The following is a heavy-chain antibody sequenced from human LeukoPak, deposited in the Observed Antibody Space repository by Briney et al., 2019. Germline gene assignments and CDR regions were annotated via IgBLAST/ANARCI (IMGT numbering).Heavy chain of an antibody. D-gene: IGHD3-22*01. J-gene: IGHJ5*02. CDR1: GFTFSSYA. CDR3: AKGNPRYYDSTGLWFDP. V-gene: IGHV3-23*01. Sequence: GGSLRLSCAASGFTFSSYAMGWVRQAPGKGLEWVSAISGSGGSTYYADSVKGRFTISRDNSKNTLYLQMNSLRAEDTAVYYCAKGNPRYYDSTGLWFDPWGQGTLVTVSS. CDR2: ISGSGGST.